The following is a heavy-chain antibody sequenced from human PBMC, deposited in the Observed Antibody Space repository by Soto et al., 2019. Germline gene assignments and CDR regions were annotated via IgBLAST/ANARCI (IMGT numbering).Heavy chain of an antibody. CDR2: IYSGGST. Sequence: GSLRLSCAASGFSVSSNYMSWVRQAPGKGLEWVSVIYSGGSTYYADSVKGRFTISRDNSKNTVYLQMNSLRAEDTAVYYCAADLLVMDPPGGMDVWGQGTTVTVSS. V-gene: IGHV3-53*01. CDR1: GFSVSSNY. D-gene: IGHD3-16*01. J-gene: IGHJ6*02. CDR3: AADLLVMDPPGGMDV.